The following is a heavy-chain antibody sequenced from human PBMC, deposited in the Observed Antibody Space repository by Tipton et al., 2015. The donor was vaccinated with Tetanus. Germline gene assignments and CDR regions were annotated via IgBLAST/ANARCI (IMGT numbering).Heavy chain of an antibody. J-gene: IGHJ4*02. D-gene: IGHD1-20*01. Sequence: SLRLSCAASGFTVSGNYMSWVRQAPGKGLEWVSVIDTGGSADYTDSVKGRFTISRDNTNNSLSLQMNSQRIDDTAVYYCAFRTNWRFSRGFDCWGQGILVTVSS. CDR3: AFRTNWRFSRGFDC. CDR2: IDTGGSA. V-gene: IGHV3-53*01. CDR1: GFTVSGNY.